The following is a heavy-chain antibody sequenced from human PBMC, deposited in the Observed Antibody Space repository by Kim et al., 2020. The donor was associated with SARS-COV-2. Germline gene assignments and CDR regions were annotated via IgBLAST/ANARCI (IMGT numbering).Heavy chain of an antibody. CDR3: ARGYSYGYYYGMDV. D-gene: IGHD5-18*01. Sequence: SQKFQGRVTITRDTSASTAYMELSSLRSEDTAVYYCARGYSYGYYYGMDVWGQGTTVTVSS. J-gene: IGHJ6*02. V-gene: IGHV1-3*01.